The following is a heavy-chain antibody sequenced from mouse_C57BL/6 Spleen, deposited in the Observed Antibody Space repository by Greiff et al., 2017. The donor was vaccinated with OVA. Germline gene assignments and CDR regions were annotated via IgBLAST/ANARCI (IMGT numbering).Heavy chain of an antibody. J-gene: IGHJ2*01. D-gene: IGHD2-4*01. V-gene: IGHV1-82*01. CDR3: ARPSYDSYFDD. CDR2: IYPGDGDT. CDR1: GYAFSSSW. Sequence: QVQLKESGPELVKPGASVKISCKASGYAFSSSWMNWVKQRPGKGLEWIGRIYPGDGDTNYNGKFKGKATLTADKSSSTAYMQLSSLTSEDSAVYFCARPSYDSYFDDWGQGTTLTVAS.